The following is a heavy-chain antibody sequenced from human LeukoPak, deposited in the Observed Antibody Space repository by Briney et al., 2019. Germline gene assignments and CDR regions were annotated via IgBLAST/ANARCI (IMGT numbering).Heavy chain of an antibody. D-gene: IGHD4-17*01. CDR2: MYYSGST. Sequence: SETLSLTCAVYGGSFSGYYWSWIRQPPGKGLEWIGYMYYSGSTDYNPSVKSRVTISVDTSKSQFSLKLSSVTAADTAVYYCARHLGSDYGDFYFDYWGQGTLVTVSS. J-gene: IGHJ4*02. V-gene: IGHV4-59*08. CDR1: GGSFSGYY. CDR3: ARHLGSDYGDFYFDY.